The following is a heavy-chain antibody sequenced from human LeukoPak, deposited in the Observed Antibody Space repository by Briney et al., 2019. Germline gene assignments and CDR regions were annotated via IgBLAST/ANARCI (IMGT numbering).Heavy chain of an antibody. Sequence: PSETLSLTCTVSGGSISSGGYYWSWIRQPPGKGLEWIGYIYHSGSTYYNPSLKSRVTISVDTSKNQFSLKLSSVTAADTAVYYCARDLGTVTTYYYYYLDVWGKGTTVTVSS. V-gene: IGHV4-30-2*01. CDR3: ARDLGTVTTYYYYYLDV. CDR1: GGSISSGGYY. D-gene: IGHD4-11*01. CDR2: IYHSGST. J-gene: IGHJ6*03.